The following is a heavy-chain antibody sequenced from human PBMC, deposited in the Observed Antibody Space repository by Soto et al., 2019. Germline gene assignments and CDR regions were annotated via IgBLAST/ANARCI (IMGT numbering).Heavy chain of an antibody. D-gene: IGHD2-2*01. CDR1: GYTFTSYG. CDR3: ARDLVVVPAASDPNWFDP. CDR2: ISAYNGNT. V-gene: IGHV1-18*01. Sequence: AASVKVSCKASGYTFTSYGISWVRQAPGQGLEWMGWISAYNGNTNYAQKLQGRVTMTTDTSTSTAYMELRSLRSDDTAVYYCARDLVVVPAASDPNWFDPWGQGTLVTVSS. J-gene: IGHJ5*02.